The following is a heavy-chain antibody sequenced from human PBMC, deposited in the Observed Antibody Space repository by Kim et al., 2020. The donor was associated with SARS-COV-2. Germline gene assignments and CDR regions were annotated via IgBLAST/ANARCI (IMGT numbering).Heavy chain of an antibody. J-gene: IGHJ3*02. CDR3: ARRYCTNGVCPGPNDAFDI. D-gene: IGHD2-8*01. CDR2: IYYSGST. CDR1: GGSISSSSYY. V-gene: IGHV4-39*07. Sequence: SETLSLTCTVSGGSISSSSYYWGWIRQPPGKGLEWIGSIYYSGSTYYNPSLKSRVTISVDTSKNQFSLKLSSVTAADTAVYYCARRYCTNGVCPGPNDAFDIWGQGTMVTVSS.